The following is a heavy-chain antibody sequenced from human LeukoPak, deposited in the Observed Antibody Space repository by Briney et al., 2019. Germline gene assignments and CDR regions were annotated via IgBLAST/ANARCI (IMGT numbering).Heavy chain of an antibody. J-gene: IGHJ3*02. CDR2: IYTSGST. Sequence: SETLSLTCTVSGGSISSYYWSWIRQPAGKGLEWIGRIYTSGSTNYNPSLKSRVTISVDTSKNQFSLKLSSVTAADTAVYYCARDYGGGSYYSDAFDIWGQGTMVTVSS. V-gene: IGHV4-4*07. CDR3: ARDYGGGSYYSDAFDI. D-gene: IGHD1-26*01. CDR1: GGSISSYY.